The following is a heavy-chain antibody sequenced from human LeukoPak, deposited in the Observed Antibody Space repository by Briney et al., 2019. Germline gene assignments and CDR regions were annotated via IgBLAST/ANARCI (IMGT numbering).Heavy chain of an antibody. CDR2: INPNTGGT. J-gene: IGHJ5*02. CDR1: GYTFTGYY. V-gene: IGHV1-2*06. Sequence: ASMKVSCKASGYTFTGYYIHWVRRAPGQGLQWMGRINPNTGGTNYAQKFQGRVTMTRDTSISTAYMDLSRLRSDDTAVYYCARGDWFDPWGQGTLVTVSS. CDR3: ARGDWFDP.